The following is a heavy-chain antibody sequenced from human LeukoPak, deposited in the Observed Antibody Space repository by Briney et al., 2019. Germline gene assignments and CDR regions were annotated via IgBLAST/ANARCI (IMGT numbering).Heavy chain of an antibody. CDR1: RFTFSSYA. Sequence: GCALRLSCAPSRFTFSSYAMSWVRQAPGQGREGVSSISGSGSVTYYADSVKGRFTISRDKSKNTLYLQMNSLRAEDAAVYYCAKGDDYGDYYVSSWGQGTLVTVSS. J-gene: IGHJ5*02. CDR3: AKGDDYGDYYVSS. D-gene: IGHD4-17*01. V-gene: IGHV3-23*01. CDR2: ISGSGSVT.